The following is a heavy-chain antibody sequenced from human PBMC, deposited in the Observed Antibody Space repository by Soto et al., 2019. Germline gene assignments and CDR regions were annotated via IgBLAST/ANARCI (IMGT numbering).Heavy chain of an antibody. CDR3: ARSGILRYYYGMDV. CDR1: GGSVSSGSYY. V-gene: IGHV4-61*01. CDR2: IYYSGST. J-gene: IGHJ6*02. D-gene: IGHD3-16*01. Sequence: SETLSLTCTVSGGSVSSGSYYWSWIRQPPGKGLEWIGYIYYSGSTNYNPSLKSRVTISVDTSKNQFSLKLSSVTAADTAVYYCARSGILRYYYGMDVWGQGTTVTVSS.